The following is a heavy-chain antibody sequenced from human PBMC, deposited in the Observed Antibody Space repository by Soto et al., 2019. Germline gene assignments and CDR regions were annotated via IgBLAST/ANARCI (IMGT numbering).Heavy chain of an antibody. Sequence: GASVKVSCKASGYTFTSYGISWVRQAPGQGLEWMGWISAYNGNTNYAQKLQGRVTMTTDTSTSTAYMELRSLRSDDTAVYYCARDHVLSQGYDYYYYGMDVWGQGTTVTVSS. CDR2: ISAYNGNT. CDR3: ARDHVLSQGYDYYYYGMDV. D-gene: IGHD3-16*01. J-gene: IGHJ6*02. CDR1: GYTFTSYG. V-gene: IGHV1-18*01.